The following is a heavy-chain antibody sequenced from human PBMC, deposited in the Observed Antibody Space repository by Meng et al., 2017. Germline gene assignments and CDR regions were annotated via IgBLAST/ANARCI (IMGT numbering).Heavy chain of an antibody. CDR2: ISAYNGNT. CDR3: ARDKHPYYYDSSGYSPGGDY. CDR1: GYTFTSYG. D-gene: IGHD3-22*01. Sequence: ASVKVSCKASGYTFTSYGISWVRQAPGQGLEWMGWISAYNGNTNYAQKLQGRVTMTTDTSTSTAYMELRSLRSDDTAVYYCARDKHPYYYDSSGYSPGGDYWGQGTLVTVSS. J-gene: IGHJ4*02. V-gene: IGHV1-18*01.